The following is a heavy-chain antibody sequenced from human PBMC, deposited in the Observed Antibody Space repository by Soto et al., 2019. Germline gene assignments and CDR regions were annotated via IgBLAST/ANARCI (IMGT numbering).Heavy chain of an antibody. CDR3: ARDLQHGALDY. Sequence: VQLLESGGGLVKPGGSLRLSCAASGFPFRSYSMHWVRQAPGKGLEWLSSISSTSTYIYYADSVKGRFTISRDNAKNSLFRQMNSLRVEDTAVYFCARDLQHGALDYGGQGTLVTVSS. J-gene: IGHJ4*02. CDR1: GFPFRSYS. CDR2: ISSTSTYI. V-gene: IGHV3-21*01. D-gene: IGHD3-16*01.